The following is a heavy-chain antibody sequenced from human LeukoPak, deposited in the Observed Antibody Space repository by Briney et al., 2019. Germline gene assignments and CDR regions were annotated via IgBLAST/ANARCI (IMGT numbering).Heavy chain of an antibody. CDR3: ATDQLVVPALGY. V-gene: IGHV1-18*01. J-gene: IGHJ4*02. Sequence: ASVKVSCKASGYTFTSYGISWVRQAPGQGLEWMGWISAYNGNTNYAQKLQGRVTMTTDTSTSTAYMELRSLRSDDTAVYYCATDQLVVPALGYWGQGTLVTVSS. CDR1: GYTFTSYG. CDR2: ISAYNGNT. D-gene: IGHD2-2*01.